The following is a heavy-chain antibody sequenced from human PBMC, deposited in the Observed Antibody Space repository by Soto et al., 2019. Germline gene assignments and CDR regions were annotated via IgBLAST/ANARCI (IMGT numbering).Heavy chain of an antibody. Sequence: QITLKESGPTLVKPTQTLTLTCTFSGFSLSTSGVGVGWIRQPPGKALEWLALIYWDDDKRYSPSLKSRLTITNDTSKNQVVLTMTHMDPVDTATYYCAHSLYGGYGYYFDYWGQGTLVTVSS. V-gene: IGHV2-5*02. CDR1: GFSLSTSGVG. J-gene: IGHJ4*02. CDR2: IYWDDDK. CDR3: AHSLYGGYGYYFDY. D-gene: IGHD3-22*01.